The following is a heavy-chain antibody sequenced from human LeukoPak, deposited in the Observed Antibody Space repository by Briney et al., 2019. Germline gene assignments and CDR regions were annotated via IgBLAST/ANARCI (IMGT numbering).Heavy chain of an antibody. CDR3: ATLWYSSGWYTN. J-gene: IGHJ4*02. Sequence: ASVKVSCKVSGYTLTELSMHWVRQAPGKGLEWMGGFDLEDGETIYAQKFQGRVTMTEDTSTDTAYMELSSLRSGDTAVYYCATLWYSSGWYTNWGQGTLVTVSS. CDR2: FDLEDGET. D-gene: IGHD6-19*01. CDR1: GYTLTELS. V-gene: IGHV1-24*01.